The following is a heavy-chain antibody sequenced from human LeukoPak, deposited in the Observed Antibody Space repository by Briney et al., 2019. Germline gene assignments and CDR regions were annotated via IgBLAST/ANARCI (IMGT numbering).Heavy chain of an antibody. CDR1: GYSFTNFW. D-gene: IGHD1-26*01. CDR2: IHPGDSDT. J-gene: IGHJ4*02. CDR3: ARRSGSHFDY. V-gene: IGHV5-51*01. Sequence: GEALKISCKGSGYSFTNFWIGWVRQMPGKGLEWMGIIHPGDSDTRYSPSFQGQVTISADKSISTAYLQWNSLKASDTAMYYSARRSGSHFDYWGQGTLVTVSS.